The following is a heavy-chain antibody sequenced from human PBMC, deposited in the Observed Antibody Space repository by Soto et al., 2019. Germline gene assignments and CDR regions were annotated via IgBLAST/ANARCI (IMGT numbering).Heavy chain of an antibody. CDR2: IRSSGDRT. D-gene: IGHD3-10*01. CDR1: GFTFSSYA. V-gene: IGHV3-23*01. J-gene: IGHJ5*02. CDR3: ARDDYGSGSYSRLDP. Sequence: GGSLRLSCAASGFTFSSYAMSWVRQAPGKGLEWVSVIRSSGDRTYYADSVKGRFTISRDNAKNALFMQMNSLRVEDTAVYYCARDDYGSGSYSRLDPWGEGTLVTVSS.